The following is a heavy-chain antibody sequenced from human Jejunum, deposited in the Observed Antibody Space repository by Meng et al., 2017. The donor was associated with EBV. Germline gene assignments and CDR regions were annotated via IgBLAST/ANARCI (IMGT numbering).Heavy chain of an antibody. CDR1: SYTFNNDG. V-gene: IGHV1-18*01. Sequence: QVQTVHSGAKLKTPWASVKASCKPSSYTFNNDGCTWLRQAPGQGLEVMGWISTYYGNTDCAQKFQDRLTMTTDTSTSTAYMELRSLRSDDTAVYYCARDLLMLGSDSSSPDFDDWGQGTLVTVSS. D-gene: IGHD6-6*01. CDR2: ISTYYGNT. CDR3: ARDLLMLGSDSSSPDFDD. J-gene: IGHJ4*02.